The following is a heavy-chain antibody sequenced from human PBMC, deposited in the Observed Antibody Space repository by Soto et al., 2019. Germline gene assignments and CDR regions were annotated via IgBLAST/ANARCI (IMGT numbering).Heavy chain of an antibody. D-gene: IGHD1-1*01. V-gene: IGHV1-69*06. CDR2: IIPIFGTA. Sequence: QVQLVQSGAEVKKPGSSVKVSCKASGGTFSSYAIGWVRQAPGQGLEWMGGIIPIFGTANYAQKFQGRVTITADKSTSTAYMELSSLRSEDTAVYYCARGGNVATGTTFYFDYWGQGTLVTVSS. J-gene: IGHJ4*02. CDR1: GGTFSSYA. CDR3: ARGGNVATGTTFYFDY.